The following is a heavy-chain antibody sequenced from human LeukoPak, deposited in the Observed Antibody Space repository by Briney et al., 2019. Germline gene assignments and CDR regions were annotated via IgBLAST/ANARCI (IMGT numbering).Heavy chain of an antibody. CDR1: GGSISSYY. V-gene: IGHV4-59*01. CDR3: ARSSRGVTDH. D-gene: IGHD2-21*02. CDR2: IYYSGST. Sequence: SETLSLTCTVSGGSISSYYWSWIRQPPGKGLEWIGYIYYSGSTNYNPSLKSRVTISVDTSKNQFSLKLSSVAAADTAVYYCARSSRGVTDHWGQGTLVTVSS. J-gene: IGHJ4*02.